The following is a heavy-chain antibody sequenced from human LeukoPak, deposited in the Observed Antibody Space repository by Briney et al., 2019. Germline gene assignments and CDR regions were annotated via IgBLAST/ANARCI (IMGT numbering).Heavy chain of an antibody. CDR1: AYTFTGYY. CDR3: ARDRSWGNLPYDY. D-gene: IGHD3-16*01. CDR2: IDPNSGDT. J-gene: IGHJ4*02. Sequence: GASVKVSCKASAYTFTGYYMHWVRQAPGQGLEWMGWIDPNSGDTTYAQKFQGRVTMTRDTSISTTYMELNSLRSDDTAMYYCARDRSWGNLPYDYWGQGTLVTVSS. V-gene: IGHV1-2*02.